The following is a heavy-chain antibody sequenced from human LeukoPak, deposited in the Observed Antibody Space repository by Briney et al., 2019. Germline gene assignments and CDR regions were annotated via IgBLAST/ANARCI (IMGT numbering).Heavy chain of an antibody. V-gene: IGHV4-39*07. Sequence: SETLSLICTVSGGSISSSSYYWGWIRQPPGKGLEWIGSVYYSGSTYYNPSLKSRVTISVDTSKNQFSLKLSSVTAADTAVYYCARDPNAFDIWGQGTMVTVSS. J-gene: IGHJ3*02. CDR1: GGSISSSSYY. CDR3: ARDPNAFDI. CDR2: VYYSGST.